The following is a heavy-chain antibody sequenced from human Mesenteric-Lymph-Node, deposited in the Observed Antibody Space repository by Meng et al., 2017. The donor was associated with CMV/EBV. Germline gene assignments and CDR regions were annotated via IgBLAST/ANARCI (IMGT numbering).Heavy chain of an antibody. CDR2: IYPGDSNT. V-gene: IGHV5-51*01. Sequence: GESLKISCKASGYRFTSYWIAWVRQMPGKGLEWMGIIYPGDSNTRYSPSFQGQVTISADKSISTAYLQWSSLKASDTAMYYCARQNYYDSVGYYYGFYFDYWGQGMLVTVSS. CDR3: ARQNYYDSVGYYYGFYFDY. CDR1: GYRFTSYW. D-gene: IGHD3-22*01. J-gene: IGHJ4*02.